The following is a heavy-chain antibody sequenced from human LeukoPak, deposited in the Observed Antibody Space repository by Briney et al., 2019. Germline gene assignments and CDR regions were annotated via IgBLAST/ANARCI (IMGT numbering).Heavy chain of an antibody. Sequence: GGSLRLSCAASGFTVSSNYMSWVRQAPGKGLEWVSVIYSGGSPYYADSVKGRFTISRHNSKNTLYLQMNSLRAEDTAVYYCARDLVDTAIPSYYYYYGMDVWGQGTTVTVSS. V-gene: IGHV3-53*04. CDR3: ARDLVDTAIPSYYYYYGMDV. J-gene: IGHJ6*02. D-gene: IGHD5-18*01. CDR2: IYSGGSP. CDR1: GFTVSSNY.